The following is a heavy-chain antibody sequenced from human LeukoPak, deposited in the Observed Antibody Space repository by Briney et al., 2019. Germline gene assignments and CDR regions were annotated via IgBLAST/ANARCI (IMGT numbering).Heavy chain of an antibody. Sequence: ASETLSLTCTVSGGSISSYYWSWIRQPAGKGLEWIGRIYTSGSTNYNPSLKSRVTMSVDTSKNQFSLKLSSVTAADTAVYYCARGDDSSGYEELDYWGQGTLVTVSS. CDR1: GGSISSYY. J-gene: IGHJ4*02. V-gene: IGHV4-4*07. D-gene: IGHD3-22*01. CDR3: ARGDDSSGYEELDY. CDR2: IYTSGST.